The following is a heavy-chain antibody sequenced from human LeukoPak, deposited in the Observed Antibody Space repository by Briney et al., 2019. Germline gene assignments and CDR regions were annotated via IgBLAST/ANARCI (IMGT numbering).Heavy chain of an antibody. D-gene: IGHD1-26*01. CDR2: ISGSGGRT. CDR1: GFTFSSYA. V-gene: IGHV3-23*01. CDR3: AKDESGSYYSYFDY. Sequence: GGSLRLSCAASGFTFSSYAMSWVRQAPGTGLGWVSAISGSGGRTYYADSVKGRFTISRDNSKNTLYLQMNSLRAEDTAVYYCAKDESGSYYSYFDYWGQGTLVTVSS. J-gene: IGHJ4*02.